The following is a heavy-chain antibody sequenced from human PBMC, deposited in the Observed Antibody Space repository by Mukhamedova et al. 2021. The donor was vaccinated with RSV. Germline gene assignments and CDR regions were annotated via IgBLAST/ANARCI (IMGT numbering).Heavy chain of an antibody. CDR3: HGIAAAGTEEKEGYFDY. CDR2: ST. V-gene: IGHV4-39*01. J-gene: IGHJ4*02. D-gene: IGHD6-13*01. Sequence: STYYNPSLKSRVTISVDTSKNQFSLKLSSVTAADTAMYYCHGIAAAGTEEKEGYFDYWGQGTLVTVSS.